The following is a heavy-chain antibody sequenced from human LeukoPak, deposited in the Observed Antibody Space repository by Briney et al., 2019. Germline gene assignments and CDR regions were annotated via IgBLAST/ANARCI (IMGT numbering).Heavy chain of an antibody. CDR2: ISAYNGNT. CDR1: GYTFTSYG. D-gene: IGHD6-13*01. CDR3: ARAPSSSWYGVGDY. J-gene: IGHJ4*02. V-gene: IGHV1-18*01. Sequence: GASVKVSCMASGYTFTSYGISWVRQAPGQGLEWMGWISAYNGNTNYAQKLQGRVTMTTDTSTSTAYMELRSLRSDDTAVYYCARAPSSSWYGVGDYWGQGTLVTVSS.